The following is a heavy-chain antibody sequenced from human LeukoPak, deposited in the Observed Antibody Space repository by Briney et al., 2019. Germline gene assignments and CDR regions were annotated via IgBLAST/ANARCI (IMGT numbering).Heavy chain of an antibody. J-gene: IGHJ4*02. V-gene: IGHV4-34*01. Sequence: TSETLSLTCAVYGGSFSGYYWSWIRQPPGKGLEWIGEINHSGSTNYNPSLKSRVTISVDTSKNQFSLKLSSVTAADTAVYYCAREERYFDWLSASSYYFDYWGQGTLVTVSS. CDR3: AREERYFDWLSASSYYFDY. D-gene: IGHD3-9*01. CDR2: INHSGST. CDR1: GGSFSGYY.